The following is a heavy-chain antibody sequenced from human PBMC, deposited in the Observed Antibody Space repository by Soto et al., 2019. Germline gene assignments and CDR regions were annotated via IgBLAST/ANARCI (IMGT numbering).Heavy chain of an antibody. J-gene: IGHJ5*02. Sequence: SETLSLTCTVSGGSISSYYWSWIRQPPGKGLEWIGYIYYSGSTNYNPSLKSRVTISVDTSKNQFSLKLSSVTAADTAVYYCARVMGSSSYWFDPWGQGTLVTVSS. V-gene: IGHV4-59*01. D-gene: IGHD6-6*01. CDR3: ARVMGSSSYWFDP. CDR1: GGSISSYY. CDR2: IYYSGST.